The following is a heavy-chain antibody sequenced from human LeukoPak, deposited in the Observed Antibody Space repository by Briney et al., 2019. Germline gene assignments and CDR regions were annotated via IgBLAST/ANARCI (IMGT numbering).Heavy chain of an antibody. V-gene: IGHV1-18*04. CDR3: ARQAGGYSGGWYQFHFDY. CDR2: INTYSGNT. D-gene: IGHD6-19*01. CDR1: GYTFINYG. J-gene: IGHJ4*02. Sequence: ASVKVSCKASGYTFINYGISWVRQAPGQGLEWMGWINTYSGNTNYAQKLQGRVSMTTDTSTSIAYMELRSLRSDDTAVYYCARQAGGYSGGWYQFHFDYWGQGTLVTVSS.